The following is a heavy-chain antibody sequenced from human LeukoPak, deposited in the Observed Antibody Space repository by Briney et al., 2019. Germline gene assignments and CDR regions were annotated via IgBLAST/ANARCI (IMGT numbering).Heavy chain of an antibody. CDR3: ARGVSMADFDY. J-gene: IGHJ4*02. Sequence: PSETLSLTCTVSGGSIRSYYWNWIRQPPGRGLEWIGYIYYSGNTNYNPSLKSRVTISVDTSKNQFSLKLSSVTAADTAVYYCARGVSMADFDYWGQGTLVTVSS. CDR2: IYYSGNT. D-gene: IGHD2-8*01. V-gene: IGHV4-59*01. CDR1: GGSIRSYY.